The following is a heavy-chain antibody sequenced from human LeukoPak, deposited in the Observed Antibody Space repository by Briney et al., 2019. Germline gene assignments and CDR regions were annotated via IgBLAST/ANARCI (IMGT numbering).Heavy chain of an antibody. V-gene: IGHV3-7*04. CDR1: GFTFSSYG. CDR2: IKPDGTYK. CDR3: AGSHSYAFDS. J-gene: IGHJ4*02. Sequence: QAGRSLRLSCAASGFTFSSYGMHWVRQAPGKGLEWVANIKPDGTYKQYLESVKGRFTISRDNAKNSLFLQMNSLRAEDTAVYYCAGSHSYAFDSWGQGTLVTVSS. D-gene: IGHD2-21*01.